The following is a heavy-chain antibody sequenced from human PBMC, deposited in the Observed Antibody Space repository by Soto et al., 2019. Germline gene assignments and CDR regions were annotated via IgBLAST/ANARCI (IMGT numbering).Heavy chain of an antibody. V-gene: IGHV3-48*01. CDR1: GFTFSSYS. CDR3: AGDQGDGSSSSYFDY. J-gene: IGHJ4*02. Sequence: GGSLRLSCAASGFTFSSYSMNWVRQAPGKGLEWVSYISSSSSNIYYADSVKGRFTISRDNAKNSLYLQMNSLRAEDTAVYYWAGDQGDGSSSSYFDYWGQGTLVTVSS. CDR2: ISSSSSNI. D-gene: IGHD6-6*01.